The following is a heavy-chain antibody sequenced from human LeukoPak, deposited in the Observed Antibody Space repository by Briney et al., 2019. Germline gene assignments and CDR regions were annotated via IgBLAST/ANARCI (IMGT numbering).Heavy chain of an antibody. J-gene: IGHJ4*02. CDR2: ISGSGGST. CDR3: AHDIVVVVAATGHFDY. CDR1: GFTFSSYA. Sequence: PGGSLRLSCSASGFTFSSYAMSWVRQAPGKGLEWVSAISGSGGSTYYADSVKGRFTISRDNSKNTLYLQMNSLRAEDTAVYYCAHDIVVVVAATGHFDYWGQGTLVTVSS. D-gene: IGHD2-15*01. V-gene: IGHV3-23*01.